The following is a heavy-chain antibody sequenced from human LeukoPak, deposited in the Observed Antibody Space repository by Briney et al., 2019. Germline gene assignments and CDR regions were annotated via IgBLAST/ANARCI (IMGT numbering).Heavy chain of an antibody. CDR2: ISSHGSST. J-gene: IGHJ6*02. CDR3: ARPLKEGGYYYGMDV. D-gene: IGHD3-16*01. Sequence: PGGSLRLSCAASGFTFTTYAMGWVRQAPGKGLEFVSAISSHGSSTYYANSLKGRFNISRDNSKNTLYLQMRSLRPEDTAVYYCARPLKEGGYYYGMDVWGQGTTVTVSS. CDR1: GFTFTTYA. V-gene: IGHV3-64*01.